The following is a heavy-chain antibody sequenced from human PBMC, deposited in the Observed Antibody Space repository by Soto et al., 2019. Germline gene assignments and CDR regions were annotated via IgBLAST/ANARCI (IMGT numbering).Heavy chain of an antibody. D-gene: IGHD2-2*01. J-gene: IGHJ5*02. CDR2: INAGNGNT. Sequence: ASVKVSCKASGYTFTSYAMHWVRQAPGQRLEWMGWINAGNGNTKYSQKFQGRVTITRDTSASTAYMELSSLRSEDTAVYYCARVPLSIVVVPAAIIGNWFDPWGQGTLVTVSS. CDR3: ARVPLSIVVVPAAIIGNWFDP. CDR1: GYTFTSYA. V-gene: IGHV1-3*01.